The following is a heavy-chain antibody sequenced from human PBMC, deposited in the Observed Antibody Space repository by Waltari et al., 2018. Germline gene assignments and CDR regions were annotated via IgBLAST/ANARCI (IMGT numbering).Heavy chain of an antibody. CDR1: GYSFTSYW. V-gene: IGHV5-51*01. D-gene: IGHD6-19*01. Sequence: EVQLVQSGAEVKKPGESLKISCKGSGYSFTSYWIGWVRQMPGKGLEWMGFNYPGDSDTKYSPSFQVQVTIAADKAISTAYLQWSSLKASDTAMYYGARVGGAVARLDYWGQGTLVTVSS. CDR2: NYPGDSDT. CDR3: ARVGGAVARLDY. J-gene: IGHJ4*02.